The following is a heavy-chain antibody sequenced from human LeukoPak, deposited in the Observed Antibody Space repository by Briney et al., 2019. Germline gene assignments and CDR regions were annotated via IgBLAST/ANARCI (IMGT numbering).Heavy chain of an antibody. J-gene: IGHJ4*02. Sequence: GGSLRLSCAASGFTFSDNYMSWIRQAPGKGLEWVGRIKSKTDGGTTDYAAPVKGRFTISRDDSEDTLYLLMNSLITEDTAVYYCTTGPALYKTGFCDGDTCYPNWGQGTLVTVSS. CDR3: TTGPALYKTGFCDGDTCYPN. CDR1: GFTFSDNY. CDR2: IKSKTDGGTT. D-gene: IGHD2-15*01. V-gene: IGHV3-15*01.